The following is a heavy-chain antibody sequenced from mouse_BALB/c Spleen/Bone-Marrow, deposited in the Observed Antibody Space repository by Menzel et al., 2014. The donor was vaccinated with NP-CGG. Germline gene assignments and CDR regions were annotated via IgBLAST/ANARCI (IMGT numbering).Heavy chain of an antibody. CDR3: ARGYYDSSSWFAY. D-gene: IGHD1-1*01. CDR2: INPYNGDT. J-gene: IGHJ3*01. V-gene: IGHV1-20*02. CDR1: GYSSTGYF. Sequence: VQLQQSGPELVKPGASVKISCKASGYSSTGYFMNWVMQSHGKSLEWIGRINPYNGDTFYNQKFKGKATLTVDKSSSTAHMELRSLASEDSAVYYCARGYYDSSSWFAYWGQGTLVTVSA.